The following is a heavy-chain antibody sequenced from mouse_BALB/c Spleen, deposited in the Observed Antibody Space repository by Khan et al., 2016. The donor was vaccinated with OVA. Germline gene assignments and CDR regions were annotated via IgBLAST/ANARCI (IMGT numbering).Heavy chain of an antibody. D-gene: IGHD2-4*01. J-gene: IGHJ3*01. CDR1: GFTIKDTY. CDR3: ARINYYDGAY. V-gene: IGHV14-3*02. CDR2: IDPANGYT. Sequence: VQLKQSGAEFVKPGASVKLSCTASGFTIKDTYMHWVKQRPEQGLEWIGRIDPANGYTKYDPKFQGKATITADTSSNTAYLHLNSLTSEDTAVYYSARINYYDGAYWGQGTLVTVSA.